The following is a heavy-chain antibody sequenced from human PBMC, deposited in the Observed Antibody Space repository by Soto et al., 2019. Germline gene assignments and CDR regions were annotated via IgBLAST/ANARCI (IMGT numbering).Heavy chain of an antibody. D-gene: IGHD5-12*01. V-gene: IGHV5-51*01. J-gene: IGHJ3*02. CDR3: ASQEMATKNVDAFDI. CDR2: IYPGDSDT. Sequence: GASLKISCRGSGYSLTCYWIGWVRQMPGKGLEWMGIIYPGDSDTRYSPSFQGQVTISADKSISTAYLQWSSLKASDTAMYYCASQEMATKNVDAFDIWGQGTMVTVSS. CDR1: GYSLTCYW.